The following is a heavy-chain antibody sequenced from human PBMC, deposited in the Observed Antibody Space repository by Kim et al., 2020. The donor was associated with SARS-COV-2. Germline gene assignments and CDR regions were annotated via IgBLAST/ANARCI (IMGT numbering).Heavy chain of an antibody. CDR1: GFNFSSHC. CDR3: AKDYRFLVWGANYYGMDV. V-gene: IGHV3-30*18. Sequence: GGSLRLSCAASGFNFSSHCMHWVRQAPGKGLEWVAVISYDGSNKYYADSVKGRFTISRDNSKNTLYLQMNSLRAEDTAVYYCAKDYRFLVWGANYYGMDVWGQGSTVTVSS. D-gene: IGHD3-3*01. CDR2: ISYDGSNK. J-gene: IGHJ6*02.